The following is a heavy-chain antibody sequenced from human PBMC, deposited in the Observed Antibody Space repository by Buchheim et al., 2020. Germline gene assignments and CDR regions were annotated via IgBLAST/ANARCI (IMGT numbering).Heavy chain of an antibody. Sequence: QVQLQESGPGLVTPSETLSLTCTVSGGSLSSGYWSWIRQPPGTGLEWMGYISFSGHSLHNPSFESRVTVSVDTSKNQVSLTLNSVTAADTAVYYCAREFFHGSSGPRSNYFDYWGQGIL. J-gene: IGHJ4*02. D-gene: IGHD3-22*01. V-gene: IGHV4-59*01. CDR1: GGSLSSGY. CDR3: AREFFHGSSGPRSNYFDY. CDR2: ISFSGHS.